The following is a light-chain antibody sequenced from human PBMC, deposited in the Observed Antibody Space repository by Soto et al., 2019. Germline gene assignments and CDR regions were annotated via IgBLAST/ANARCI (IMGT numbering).Light chain of an antibody. Sequence: QSALTQPASVSGSPGRSIAISCTGTSSDIGAYNYVSWYQQHPGKAPKLMVYDVTTRPSGVSDRFSGSKSGNTASLTISGLQAEDEADYYCSSYTSTSTPVVFGGGTKLTVL. CDR3: SSYTSTSTPVV. CDR2: DVT. J-gene: IGLJ3*02. CDR1: SSDIGAYNY. V-gene: IGLV2-14*01.